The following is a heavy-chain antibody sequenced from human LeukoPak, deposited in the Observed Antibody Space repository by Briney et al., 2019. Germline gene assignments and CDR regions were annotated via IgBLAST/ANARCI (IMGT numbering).Heavy chain of an antibody. J-gene: IGHJ3*02. D-gene: IGHD3-3*01. Sequence: GGSLRLSCAASGFTFSSYAMSWVRQAPRKGLEWVSAISGSGGSTYYADSVKGRFTISRDNSKNTLYLQMNSLRAEDTAVYYCAKDHPPYEGFLEWLSSPFDAFDIWGQGTMVTVSS. V-gene: IGHV3-23*01. CDR2: ISGSGGST. CDR1: GFTFSSYA. CDR3: AKDHPPYEGFLEWLSSPFDAFDI.